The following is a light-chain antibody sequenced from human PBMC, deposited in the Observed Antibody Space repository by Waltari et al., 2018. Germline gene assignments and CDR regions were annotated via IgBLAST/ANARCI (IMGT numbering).Light chain of an antibody. CDR3: SSYAGSSKGV. CDR1: SSDVGNYKR. CDR2: AVS. V-gene: IGLV2-23*02. J-gene: IGLJ2*01. Sequence: QSALTQPASVSGSPGQSITISCTGTSSDVGNYKRVSWYQQHPGKAPKLMIYAVSKRPSWVSDRFSGSKSGDMASLTISGLRPEDEAEYFCSSYAGSSKGVFGGGTKVTVL.